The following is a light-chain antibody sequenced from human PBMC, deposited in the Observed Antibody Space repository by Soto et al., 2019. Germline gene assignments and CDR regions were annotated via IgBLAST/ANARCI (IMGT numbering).Light chain of an antibody. CDR3: CSYAGRSTLV. CDR1: SSDVGSFNF. V-gene: IGLV2-23*02. Sequence: QSVLTQPASVSGSPGQSITISCTGTSSDVGSFNFVSWYQQHPGKAPKFMIYEVSKRPSGVSNRFSGSKSGNTATLTISGLQAEDEADYYCCSYAGRSTLVFGTGTKVNVL. CDR2: EVS. J-gene: IGLJ1*01.